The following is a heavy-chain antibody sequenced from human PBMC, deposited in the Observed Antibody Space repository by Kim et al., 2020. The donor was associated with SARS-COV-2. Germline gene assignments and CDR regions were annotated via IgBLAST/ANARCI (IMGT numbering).Heavy chain of an antibody. Sequence: GGSLRLSCAASGFPFSSYAMSWVRQAPGKGLEWVSVVSGSGSSTYYADSVKGRFTISRDNSKNTLFLQINSLRVEDTAVYYCAKAAGAGYSPDYWGQGTL. CDR2: VSGSGSST. J-gene: IGHJ4*02. V-gene: IGHV3-23*01. D-gene: IGHD6-13*01. CDR3: AKAAGAGYSPDY. CDR1: GFPFSSYA.